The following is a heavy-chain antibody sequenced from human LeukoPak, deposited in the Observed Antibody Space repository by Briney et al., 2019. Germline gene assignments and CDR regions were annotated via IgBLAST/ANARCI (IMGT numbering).Heavy chain of an antibody. Sequence: GGSLKLSCAASGFTFSGSAMHWVRQASGKGLEWVGRIRSKANSYATAYAASVKGRFTISRDDSKNTAYLQMNSLKTEDTAVYYCTFDYYYYMDVWGKGTTVTVSS. CDR1: GFTFSGSA. V-gene: IGHV3-73*01. CDR3: TFDYYYYMDV. CDR2: IRSKANSYAT. J-gene: IGHJ6*03.